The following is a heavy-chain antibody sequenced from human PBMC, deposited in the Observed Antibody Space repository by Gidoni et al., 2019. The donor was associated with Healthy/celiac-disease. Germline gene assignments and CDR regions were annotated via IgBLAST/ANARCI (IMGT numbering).Heavy chain of an antibody. J-gene: IGHJ4*02. CDR1: GFTLRDYY. CDR2: ISSSGSTI. CDR3: ARDLDRSNLLDY. V-gene: IGHV3-11*01. Sequence: QVQLVESGGGLVKPGGSLRLSCAASGFTLRDYYMSWIRQDPGKGLEWFSYISSSGSTIYYADSVKGRFTISRDNAKNSLYLQMNSLRAEDTAVYYCARDLDRSNLLDYWGQGTLVTVSS. D-gene: IGHD3-22*01.